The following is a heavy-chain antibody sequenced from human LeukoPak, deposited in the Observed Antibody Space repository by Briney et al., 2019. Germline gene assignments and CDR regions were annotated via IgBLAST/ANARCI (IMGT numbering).Heavy chain of an antibody. Sequence: ASVKVSCTASGYTFTGYYMHWVRQAPGQGLEWMGWMNPNSGGTKNAQKFQGRVTMTRDTSVSTAYMELSRLRSDDTAVYYCARVPYSDSSGDAFDIWGQGTLLTVSS. V-gene: IGHV1-2*02. D-gene: IGHD3-22*01. CDR1: GYTFTGYY. CDR2: MNPNSGGT. J-gene: IGHJ3*02. CDR3: ARVPYSDSSGDAFDI.